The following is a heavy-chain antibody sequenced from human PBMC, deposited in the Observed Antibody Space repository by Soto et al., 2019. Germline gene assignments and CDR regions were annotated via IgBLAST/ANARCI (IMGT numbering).Heavy chain of an antibody. V-gene: IGHV3-48*02. CDR2: ISSSTI. J-gene: IGHJ6*02. CDR1: GFTFSNAW. Sequence: GGSLRPSCAASGFTFSNAWMNWVRQAPGKGLEWVSYISSSTIYYADSVKGRFTISKDNAKNSLYLQMNSLRDEDTAVYFCARGFDLQYGMDVWGQGTTVTVSS. D-gene: IGHD3-10*01. CDR3: ARGFDLQYGMDV.